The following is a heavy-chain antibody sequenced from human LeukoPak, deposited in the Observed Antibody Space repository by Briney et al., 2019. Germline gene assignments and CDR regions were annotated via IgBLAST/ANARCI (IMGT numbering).Heavy chain of an antibody. V-gene: IGHV4-34*01. Sequence: SETLSLTCAVYDGSFSGYYWSWIRQPPGKGLEWIGEINQSGSTNYNPSLKSRVTISGDTSKNQFSLKLSSVTAPDTAVYYCARGKTRTSIAPLRSRLEYYLDSWGQGTLVTVSS. CDR2: INQSGST. CDR1: DGSFSGYY. D-gene: IGHD6-6*01. CDR3: ARGKTRTSIAPLRSRLEYYLDS. J-gene: IGHJ4*02.